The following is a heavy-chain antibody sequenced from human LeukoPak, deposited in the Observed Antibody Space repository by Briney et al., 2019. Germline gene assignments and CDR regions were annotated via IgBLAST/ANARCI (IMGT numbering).Heavy chain of an antibody. CDR1: GGSISTNY. V-gene: IGHV4-59*01. J-gene: IGHJ4*02. CDR3: ARALFWGPYYFVY. CDR2: IYYTGGT. D-gene: IGHD2-21*01. Sequence: SETLSLTCTVSGGSISTNYWSWIRQPPGKGLEWIGDIYYTGGTNYNPSLKSRDTISVDASKTQFPLRLTSMPAGDTALYYCARALFWGPYYFVYWGQGTLVTVSS.